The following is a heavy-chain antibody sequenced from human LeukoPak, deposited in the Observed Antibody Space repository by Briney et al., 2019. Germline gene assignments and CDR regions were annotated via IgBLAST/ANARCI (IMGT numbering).Heavy chain of an antibody. V-gene: IGHV3-74*01. D-gene: IGHD6-19*01. CDR1: GFTFSSYW. CDR2: INSDGSST. Sequence: GGSLRLSCAASGFTFSSYWMHWVRQAPGKGLVWVSRINSDGSSTSYADSVKGRFTISRDNSKNTLYLQMNSLRAEDTAVYYCAKWAGYSSGWYEGVSYWGQGTLVTVSS. CDR3: AKWAGYSSGWYEGVSY. J-gene: IGHJ4*02.